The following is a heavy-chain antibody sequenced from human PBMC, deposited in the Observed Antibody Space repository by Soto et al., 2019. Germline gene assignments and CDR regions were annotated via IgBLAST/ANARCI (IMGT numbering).Heavy chain of an antibody. V-gene: IGHV3-66*01. D-gene: IGHD3-3*01. CDR3: ARAFDDFWSCYPLNY. Sequence: EVQLVESGGGLVQPGGSLRLSCAASGFTVSSNYMSWVRQAPGKGLEWVSVIYSGGSTYYADSVKGRFTISRDNSKNTLYLKMNSLRAEDTAVYYCARAFDDFWSCYPLNYWGQGTLVTVSS. CDR2: IYSGGST. J-gene: IGHJ4*02. CDR1: GFTVSSNY.